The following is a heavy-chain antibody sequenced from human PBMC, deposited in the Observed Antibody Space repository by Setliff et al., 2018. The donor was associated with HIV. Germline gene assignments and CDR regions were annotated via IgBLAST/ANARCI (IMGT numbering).Heavy chain of an antibody. CDR1: GGSLSDYY. J-gene: IGHJ4*02. Sequence: PSETLSLTCAVYGGSLSDYYWRWFRQPPGKGLEWIAEINRSGTPNYNPSLETRVTISVESSKNRVSLKLSSVTAADTAVYYCAVPGTSGTYYRVFDYWGQGVLVTVSS. CDR3: AVPGTSGTYYRVFDY. D-gene: IGHD3-10*01. CDR2: INRSGTP. V-gene: IGHV4-34*01.